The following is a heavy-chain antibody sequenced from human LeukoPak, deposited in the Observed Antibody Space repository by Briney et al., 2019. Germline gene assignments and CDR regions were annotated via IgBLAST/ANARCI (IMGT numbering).Heavy chain of an antibody. Sequence: PGGSLRLSCAASGFMFSSYWMSWVRQAPGKGLEWVSAISGSGGSTYYADSVKGRFTISRDNSKNTLYLQMNSLRAEDTAVYYCAKPPVLNYYYYMDVWGKGTTVTVSS. J-gene: IGHJ6*03. V-gene: IGHV3-23*01. CDR1: GFMFSSYW. CDR2: ISGSGGST. CDR3: AKPPVLNYYYYMDV. D-gene: IGHD2-8*01.